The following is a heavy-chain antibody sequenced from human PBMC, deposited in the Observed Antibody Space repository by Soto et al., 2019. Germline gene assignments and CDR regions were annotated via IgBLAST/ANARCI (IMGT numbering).Heavy chain of an antibody. Sequence: SVKVSCKASGGTFSSYAISWVRQAPGQGLEWMGGIIPIFGTANCAQKFQGRVTITADKSTSTAYMELSSLRSEDTAVYYCARAPTYYYDSSGYLAEYFQHWGQGTLVTVSS. J-gene: IGHJ1*01. CDR1: GGTFSSYA. CDR3: ARAPTYYYDSSGYLAEYFQH. V-gene: IGHV1-69*06. CDR2: IIPIFGTA. D-gene: IGHD3-22*01.